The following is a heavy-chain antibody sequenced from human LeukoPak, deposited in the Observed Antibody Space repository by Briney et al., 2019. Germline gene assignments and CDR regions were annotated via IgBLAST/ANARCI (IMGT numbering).Heavy chain of an antibody. CDR3: ARGFGIAARSFDY. CDR1: GGSITTSSYS. V-gene: IGHV4-39*07. CDR2: IFYGGSP. Sequence: PSETLSLTCTVSGGSITTSSYSWGWIRQPPGKGLEWIGNIFYGGSPYYNPSLKSRVTISVDTSKNQFSLKLSSVTAADTAVYYCARGFGIAARSFDYWGQGTLVTVSS. J-gene: IGHJ4*02. D-gene: IGHD6-6*01.